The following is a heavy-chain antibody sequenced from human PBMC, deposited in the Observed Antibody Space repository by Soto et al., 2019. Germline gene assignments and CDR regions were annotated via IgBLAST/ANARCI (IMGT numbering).Heavy chain of an antibody. V-gene: IGHV3-30-3*01. CDR3: ARDGGRRRGSGSVVNF. Sequence: QVQLVESGGGVVQPGRSLRLSCAASGFTFSSYAMHWVRQAPGKGLEWVAVISYDGSNKYYADSVKGRLTICRDNSKNTLDLQMNSRRGEDTAVYYCARDGGRRRGSGSVVNFWGQGTLVTVSS. CDR2: ISYDGSNK. J-gene: IGHJ4*02. D-gene: IGHD3-10*01. CDR1: GFTFSSYA.